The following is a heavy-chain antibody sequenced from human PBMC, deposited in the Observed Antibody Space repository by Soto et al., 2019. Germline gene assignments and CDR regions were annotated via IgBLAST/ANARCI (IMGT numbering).Heavy chain of an antibody. Sequence: QVKLQESGPGLVKPSQTLSLTCTVSGGSISSGDYYWSWIRQPPGKGLEWIGYIYYSGSTYYNPSLKSRVTISVDTSKNQFSLKLSSVTAADTAVYYCAREDDYGGNSFDYWGQGTLVTVSS. CDR3: AREDDYGGNSFDY. J-gene: IGHJ4*02. CDR2: IYYSGST. CDR1: GGSISSGDYY. D-gene: IGHD4-17*01. V-gene: IGHV4-30-4*01.